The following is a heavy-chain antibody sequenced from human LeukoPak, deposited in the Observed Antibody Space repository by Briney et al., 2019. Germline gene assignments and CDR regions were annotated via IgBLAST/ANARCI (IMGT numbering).Heavy chain of an antibody. CDR2: INHSGST. CDR1: GGSFSGYY. V-gene: IGHV4-34*01. Sequence: SETLSLTCAVYGGSFSGYYWSWIRQPPGKGLEWIGEINHSGSTNYNPSLKSRVTISVDTSKNQFTLKLSSVTAADTAVYYCARGNYYYYMDVWGKGTTVTVSS. CDR3: ARGNYYYYMDV. J-gene: IGHJ6*03.